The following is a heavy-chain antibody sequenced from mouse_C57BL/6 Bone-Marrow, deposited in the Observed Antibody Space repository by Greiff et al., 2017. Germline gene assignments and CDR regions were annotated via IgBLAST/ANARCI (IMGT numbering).Heavy chain of an antibody. CDR3: ARGNIYYAGFAY. D-gene: IGHD2-1*01. V-gene: IGHV5-6*01. J-gene: IGHJ3*01. CDR1: GFTFSSYG. Sequence: EVQVVESGGDLVKPGGSLKLSCAASGFTFSSYGMSWVRQTPDKRLEWVATISSGGSYTYYPDSVKGRVTISRDNAKNTLYLQMSSLKSEDTAMYYCARGNIYYAGFAYWGQGTLVTVSA. CDR2: ISSGGSYT.